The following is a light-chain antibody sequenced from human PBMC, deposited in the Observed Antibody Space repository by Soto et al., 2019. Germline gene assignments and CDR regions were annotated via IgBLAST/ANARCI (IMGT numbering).Light chain of an antibody. J-gene: IGLJ3*02. CDR3: AAWGDSLNTWV. CDR1: SSNIGSNA. CDR2: SDD. Sequence: QSVLPQPPSASGTPGQRVTISCSGSSSNIGSNAVSWYQHFPGTAPKVLIYSDDQRPSGVPDRFSGSKSGTSASLAISGLRAEDEADYCCAAWGDSLNTWVFGGGTKLTVL. V-gene: IGLV1-44*01.